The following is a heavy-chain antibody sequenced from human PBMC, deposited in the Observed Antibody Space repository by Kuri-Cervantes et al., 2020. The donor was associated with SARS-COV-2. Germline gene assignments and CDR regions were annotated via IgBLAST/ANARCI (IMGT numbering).Heavy chain of an antibody. J-gene: IGHJ4*02. CDR1: GYTFTGYY. D-gene: IGHD6-13*01. V-gene: IGHV1-2*04. CDR2: INPNSGGT. Sequence: ASVKVSCKASGYTFTGYYMHWVRQATGQGLEWMGWINPNSGGTNYAQKFQGWVTMTRDTSISTVYMELSRLRADDTAVYYCAKSMSIAAPASDYWGQGTLVTVSS. CDR3: AKSMSIAAPASDY.